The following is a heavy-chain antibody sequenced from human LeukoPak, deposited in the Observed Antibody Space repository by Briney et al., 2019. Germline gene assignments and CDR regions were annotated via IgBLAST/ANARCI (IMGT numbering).Heavy chain of an antibody. D-gene: IGHD3-22*01. Sequence: TLRLSCTTSGFTFGDYAMSWVRQAPGKGQERVGFIRSRTYGGTTEYAASVKGRFTVSRDDSKSIAYLQMNSLKTEDTAVYFCVRDRFFYDSSGYYSDYWGQGTLVTVSS. CDR1: GFTFGDYA. V-gene: IGHV3-49*04. CDR2: IRSRTYGGTT. J-gene: IGHJ4*02. CDR3: VRDRFFYDSSGYYSDY.